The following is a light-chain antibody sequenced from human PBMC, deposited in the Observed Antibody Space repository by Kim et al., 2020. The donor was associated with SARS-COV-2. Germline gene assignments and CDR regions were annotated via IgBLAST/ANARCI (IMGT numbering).Light chain of an antibody. Sequence: GPRVTISCSGSSSNIGNNYVSWYQQHPGTAPKLLIYDNNKRPSGIPDRFSGSKSGTSATLGITGLQTGDEADYYCGTWDSSLSAVVFGGGTKLTVL. J-gene: IGLJ2*01. V-gene: IGLV1-51*01. CDR1: SSNIGNNY. CDR3: GTWDSSLSAVV. CDR2: DNN.